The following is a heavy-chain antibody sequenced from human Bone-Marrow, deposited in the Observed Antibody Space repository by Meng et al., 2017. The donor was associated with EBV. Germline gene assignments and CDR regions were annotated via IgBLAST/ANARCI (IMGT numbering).Heavy chain of an antibody. V-gene: IGHV4-4*02. J-gene: IGHJ4*02. D-gene: IGHD1-26*01. Sequence: LPESGPGLVKASGTVFLTCAHSGGAISTNVVWRWVRQSPGKGLDGIVEIYDSGTTTYNPSLKSRVTISVDKSKNQFSLKLTSVPAADTAVYYCARGSITSGSYSIDSWGQGTLVTVSS. CDR1: GGAISTNVV. CDR3: ARGSITSGSYSIDS. CDR2: IYDSGTT.